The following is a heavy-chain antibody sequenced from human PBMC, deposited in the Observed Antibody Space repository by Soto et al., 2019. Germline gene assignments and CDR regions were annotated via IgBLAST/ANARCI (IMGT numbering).Heavy chain of an antibody. CDR3: ARQAHHGNWFDP. V-gene: IGHV4-39*01. CDR1: GGSLSSSGYY. CDR2: IYYSGST. Sequence: SETLSLTCTVSGGSLSSSGYYWGWIRQPPGKGLEYIGSIYYSGSTYYNPSLKSRVTISVDTSKNYFSLKLRSVTAADTAVYYCARQAHHGNWFDPWGQGTLVTVSS. J-gene: IGHJ5*02.